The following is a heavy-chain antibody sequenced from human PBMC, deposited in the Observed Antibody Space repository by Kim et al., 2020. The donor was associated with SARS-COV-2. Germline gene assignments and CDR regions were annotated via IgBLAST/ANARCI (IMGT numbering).Heavy chain of an antibody. J-gene: IGHJ4*02. CDR2: LDWDDDE. Sequence: SGPTLVKPTQTLTLTCTFSGFSLTTSGMSVSWIRQTPRKALEWLALLDWDDDEQYNRSLTTRLTISKGASRNQVVLEMSNVDPVDTATYYCARSSTSYSYYFDFWGQGVQVTVSS. D-gene: IGHD6-6*01. V-gene: IGHV2-70*01. CDR3: ARSSTSYSYYFDF. CDR1: GFSLTTSGMS.